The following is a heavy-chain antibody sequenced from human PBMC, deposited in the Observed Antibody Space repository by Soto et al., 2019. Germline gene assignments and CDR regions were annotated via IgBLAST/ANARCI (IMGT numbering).Heavy chain of an antibody. V-gene: IGHV1-2*02. CDR1: GYSFSDTY. Sequence: QVQLVQSGAQVKKPGASVKVSCKTSGYSFSDTYIHWVRQAPGQRPEWMGWISPDSGTANYAQKFLDRVTLTRRPSISTAYMELSSLRSDDTAVYFCARDSGAAAGPYSYYAMDVWGQGTTVTVSS. CDR2: ISPDSGTA. D-gene: IGHD6-13*01. CDR3: ARDSGAAAGPYSYYAMDV. J-gene: IGHJ6*02.